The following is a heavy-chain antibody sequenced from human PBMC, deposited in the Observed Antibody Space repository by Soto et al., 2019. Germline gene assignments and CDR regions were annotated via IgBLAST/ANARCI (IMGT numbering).Heavy chain of an antibody. CDR1: GYTFTRHY. D-gene: IGHD4-17*01. V-gene: IGHV1-8*01. J-gene: IGHJ4*02. CDR3: ARGPFDAYGDPAGFDS. Sequence: GASVKVSCKASGYTFTRHYINWVRQATGQGLEWMGRVSPNSGNTVYGQRFQGRVTMSRNTSISTAYMELSSLRSEDTAVYYCARGPFDAYGDPAGFDSWGQGTLVTVSS. CDR2: VSPNSGNT.